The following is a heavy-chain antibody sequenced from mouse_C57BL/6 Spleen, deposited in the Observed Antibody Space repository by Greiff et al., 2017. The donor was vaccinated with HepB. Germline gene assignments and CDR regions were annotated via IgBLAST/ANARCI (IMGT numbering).Heavy chain of an antibody. J-gene: IGHJ4*01. CDR2: IYPGSGST. CDR3: ARTYDRAMDY. CDR1: GYTFTSYW. Sequence: QVQLQQPGAELVKPGASVKMSCKASGYTFTSYWITWVKQRPGQGLEWIGDIYPGSGSTNYNEKFKSKVTLTVDTSYSTAYMQLSRLTSEDSAVYDCARTYDRAMDYWGQGTSVTVSS. V-gene: IGHV1-55*01. D-gene: IGHD5-1*01.